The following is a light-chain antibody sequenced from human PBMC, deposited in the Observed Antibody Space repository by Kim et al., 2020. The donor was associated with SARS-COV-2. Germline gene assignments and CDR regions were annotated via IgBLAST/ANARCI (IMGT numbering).Light chain of an antibody. J-gene: IGLJ1*01. CDR3: CSYAGSSTHV. CDR2: EVS. CDR1: SSDVGRYNL. V-gene: IGLV2-23*02. Sequence: QSALTQPASVSGSSGQSITISCSGTSSDVGRYNLVSWYQQHPGKAPQLMIYEVSKRPSGLSNRFSGSKSGNTASLTISGLQAEDEADYYCCSYAGSSTHVFGTGTKVTVL.